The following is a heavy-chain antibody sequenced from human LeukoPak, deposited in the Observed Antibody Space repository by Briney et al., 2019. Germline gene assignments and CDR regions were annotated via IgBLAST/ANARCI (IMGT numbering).Heavy chain of an antibody. CDR3: ARGKVTYYDYIWGSYRHYLGRSIYDY. CDR1: GGSFSGYY. J-gene: IGHJ4*02. Sequence: SETLSLTCAVYGGSFSGYYWSWIRQPPGKGLEWIGEINHSGSTNYNPSLKSRVTISVDTSKNQFSLKLSSVTAADTAVYYCARGKVTYYDYIWGSYRHYLGRSIYDYWGQGTLVTVSS. V-gene: IGHV4-34*01. CDR2: INHSGST. D-gene: IGHD3-16*02.